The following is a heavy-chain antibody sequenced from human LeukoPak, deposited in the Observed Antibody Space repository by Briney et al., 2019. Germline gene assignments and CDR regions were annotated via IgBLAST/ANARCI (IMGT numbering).Heavy chain of an antibody. V-gene: IGHV2-70*01. J-gene: IGHJ4*02. CDR1: GFSLRTSEMC. Sequence: SAPALLNPTPPLTLTCTFSGFSLRTSEMCVSWIRQPPAKALEWLALIDWNDDRYYSTSLKTRLTISKDTSKNQMVLTWTNMDPVDTATYYCARMIGCDFDYWGQGTLVTVSS. CDR2: IDWNDDR. CDR3: ARMIGCDFDY. D-gene: IGHD2-21*01.